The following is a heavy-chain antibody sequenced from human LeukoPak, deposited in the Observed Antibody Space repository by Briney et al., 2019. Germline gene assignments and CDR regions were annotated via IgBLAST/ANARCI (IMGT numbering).Heavy chain of an antibody. CDR1: GYTFTGYY. D-gene: IGHD3-10*01. CDR2: INPNSGGT. V-gene: IGHV1-2*02. Sequence: ASVKVSCKASGYTFTGYYMHWVRQAPGQGLEWMGWINPNSGGTNYAQKFQGRVTMTRDTSISTAYMELSSLRSEDTAVYYCARTYYYGSGSYRIWGQGTMVTVSS. CDR3: ARTYYYGSGSYRI. J-gene: IGHJ3*02.